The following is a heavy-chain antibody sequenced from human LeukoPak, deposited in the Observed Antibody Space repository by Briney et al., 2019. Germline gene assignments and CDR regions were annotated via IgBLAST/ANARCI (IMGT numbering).Heavy chain of an antibody. V-gene: IGHV3-23*01. Sequence: GGSLRLSCTASGFTFSSYAMSWFRQAPGRGLEWVSAIDGSGGSTYYADSVKGRFTISRDNSKNTLYLQMNSLRAEDTAVYYCAKVYRPYYYDSSGYSDFDYWGQGTLVTVSS. D-gene: IGHD3-22*01. J-gene: IGHJ4*02. CDR2: IDGSGGST. CDR1: GFTFSSYA. CDR3: AKVYRPYYYDSSGYSDFDY.